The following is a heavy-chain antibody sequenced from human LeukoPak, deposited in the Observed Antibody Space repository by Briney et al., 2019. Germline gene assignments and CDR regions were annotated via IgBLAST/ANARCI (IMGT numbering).Heavy chain of an antibody. J-gene: IGHJ4*02. V-gene: IGHV4-38-2*02. CDR1: GYSISSGYY. CDR3: AREYYYDSSGYSN. Sequence: SETLSLTCTVSGYSISSGYYWAWIRQPPGKGLEWIGSIYYSGSTYYNPSLKSRVTISVDTSENQFSLKLSSVTAADTAVYYCAREYYYDSSGYSNWGQGTLVTVSS. CDR2: IYYSGST. D-gene: IGHD3-22*01.